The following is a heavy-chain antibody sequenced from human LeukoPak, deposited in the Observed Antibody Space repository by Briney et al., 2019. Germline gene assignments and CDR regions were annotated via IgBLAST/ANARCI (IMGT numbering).Heavy chain of an antibody. CDR2: IYYSGST. J-gene: IGHJ4*02. CDR3: ARHFGSSSWYSD. Sequence: SETLSLTCTVSGDSISSYYWSWIRQPPGKGLEWIGYIYYSGSTNYNPSLKSRVTISIDTSKNQFSLKLSSVTAADTAVYYCARHFGSSSWYSDWGQGTLVTVSS. V-gene: IGHV4-59*08. D-gene: IGHD6-13*01. CDR1: GDSISSYY.